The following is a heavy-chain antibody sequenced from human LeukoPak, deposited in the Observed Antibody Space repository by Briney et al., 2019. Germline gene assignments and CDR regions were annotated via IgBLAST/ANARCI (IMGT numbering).Heavy chain of an antibody. J-gene: IGHJ5*02. V-gene: IGHV4-34*01. CDR2: INHSGST. D-gene: IGHD2-2*01. CDR1: GGSFSGYY. CDR3: ARGGSPYPVVVPAATQNWFDP. Sequence: PSETLSLTCAVYGGSFSGYYWSWIRQPPGKGLEWIGEINHSGSTNYNPSLKSRVTISVDTSKNQFSLKLSSVTAADTAVYYCARGGSPYPVVVPAATQNWFDPWGQGTLVTVSS.